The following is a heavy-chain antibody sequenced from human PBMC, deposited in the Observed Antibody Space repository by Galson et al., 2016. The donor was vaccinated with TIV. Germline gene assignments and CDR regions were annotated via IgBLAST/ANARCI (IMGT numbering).Heavy chain of an antibody. CDR3: ARDRYFDASGYYYYYYGLDV. J-gene: IGHJ6*02. CDR2: IYSSGDT. V-gene: IGHV3-66*03. D-gene: IGHD3-22*01. Sequence: SLRLSCAASEITISSNYMSWVRQAPGGGREWVSTIYSSGDTYYADSVKGRFTISRDNSRNTLYPIMSGRRTEDTAVYYCARDRYFDASGYYYYYYGLDVWGPGTTVTVSS. CDR1: EITISSNY.